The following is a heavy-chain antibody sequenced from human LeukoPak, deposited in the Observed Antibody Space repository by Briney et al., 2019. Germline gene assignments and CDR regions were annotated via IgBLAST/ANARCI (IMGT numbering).Heavy chain of an antibody. D-gene: IGHD2-2*01. CDR3: ARDRSSTSCYPYSYCETENTSYWFDP. Sequence: ASVKVSCKASGYTFTSYGISWVRQAPGQGLEWMGWISAYNGNTNYAQKLQGRVTMTTDTSTSTAYMEPRSLRSDDTAVYYCARDRSSTSCYPYSYCETENTSYWFDPWGQGTLVTVSS. CDR1: GYTFTSYG. J-gene: IGHJ5*02. CDR2: ISAYNGNT. V-gene: IGHV1-18*01.